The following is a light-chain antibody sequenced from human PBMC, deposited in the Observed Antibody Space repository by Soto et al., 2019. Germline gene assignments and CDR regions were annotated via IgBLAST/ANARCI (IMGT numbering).Light chain of an antibody. CDR3: AAWDDSLNGAV. J-gene: IGLJ2*01. V-gene: IGLV1-44*01. Sequence: QSVLAQPPSASGTPGQRVTISCSGSSSNIGSNPVNWYQQLPGTAPKLLIHSNNQRPSGVPDRFSGSKSGTSASLAISGLQSEDEADYFCAAWDDSLNGAVFGGGTKLTVL. CDR1: SSNIGSNP. CDR2: SNN.